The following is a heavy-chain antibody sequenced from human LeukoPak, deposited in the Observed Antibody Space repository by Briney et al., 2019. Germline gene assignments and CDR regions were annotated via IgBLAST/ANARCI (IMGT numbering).Heavy chain of an antibody. D-gene: IGHD2-2*02. CDR1: GGSFSGYY. CDR2: INHSGST. J-gene: IGHJ4*02. Sequence: SETLSLTCAVYGGSFSGYYWSWIRQPPGKGLEWIGEINHSGSTNYNPSLKSRVTISVDTSKNQFSLKLSSVTAADTAVYYCASARSCSSTSCYMEVPRGYYFDYWGQGTLVTVSS. CDR3: ASARSCSSTSCYMEVPRGYYFDY. V-gene: IGHV4-34*01.